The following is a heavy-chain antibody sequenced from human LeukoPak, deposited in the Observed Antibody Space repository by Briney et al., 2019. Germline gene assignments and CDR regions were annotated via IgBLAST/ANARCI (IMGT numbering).Heavy chain of an antibody. V-gene: IGHV3-49*03. CDR2: IRSKNYGGTT. D-gene: IGHD3-22*01. Sequence: GGSLRLSCTASGITFVNYAMNLFRQAPGKGLEWVSFIRSKNYGGTTEYAASVKGRFTVSRDDSRSIAYLQMNSLKTEDTAIYYCTRGGYPVLDYYGMDVWGQGTTVTVSS. J-gene: IGHJ6*02. CDR3: TRGGYPVLDYYGMDV. CDR1: GITFVNYA.